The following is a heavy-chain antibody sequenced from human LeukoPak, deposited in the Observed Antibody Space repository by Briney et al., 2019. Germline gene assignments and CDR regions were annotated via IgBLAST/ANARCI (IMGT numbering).Heavy chain of an antibody. D-gene: IGHD2-2*02. V-gene: IGHV1-2*02. CDR2: INPNSGGT. CDR3: VRAPDPVCSSTSCYKASFDY. CDR1: GYTFTGYY. J-gene: IGHJ4*02. Sequence: ASVKVSCKASGYTFTGYYMHWVRQAPGQGLEWMGWINPNSGGTNYAQKFQGRVTMTRDTSISTAYMELSRLRSDDTAVYYCVRAPDPVCSSTSCYKASFDYWGQGTLVTVSS.